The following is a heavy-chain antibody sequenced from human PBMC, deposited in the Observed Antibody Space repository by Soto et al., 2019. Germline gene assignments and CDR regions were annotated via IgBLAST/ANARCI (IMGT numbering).Heavy chain of an antibody. D-gene: IGHD5-18*01. CDR2: IIPIFGTA. J-gene: IGHJ4*02. Sequence: ASVKVSCKASGGTFSSYAISWVRQAPGQGLEWMGGIIPIFGTANYAQKFQGRVTITADESTSTAYMELSSLRSEDTAVYYCARDNDPGTAMVPFDYWGPGTLVTVSS. V-gene: IGHV1-69*13. CDR3: ARDNDPGTAMVPFDY. CDR1: GGTFSSYA.